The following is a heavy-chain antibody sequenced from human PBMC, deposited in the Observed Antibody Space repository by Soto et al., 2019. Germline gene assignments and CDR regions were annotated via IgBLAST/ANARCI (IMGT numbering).Heavy chain of an antibody. CDR1: GYTFTGYY. J-gene: IGHJ6*02. CDR2: INPNSGGT. CDR3: ARSYSSSPYYYGMDV. Sequence: PSVKVSCKASGYTFTGYYMHWVRQAPGQGLEWMGWINPNSGGTNYAQKFQGWVTMTRDTSISTAYMELSRLRSDDTAVYYCARSYSSSPYYYGMDVWGQGTTVTVSS. D-gene: IGHD6-13*01. V-gene: IGHV1-2*04.